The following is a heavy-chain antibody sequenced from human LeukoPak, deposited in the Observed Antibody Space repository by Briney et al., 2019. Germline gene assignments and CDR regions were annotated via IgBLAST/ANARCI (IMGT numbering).Heavy chain of an antibody. CDR3: AREGDYDILTGYPGGWFDP. V-gene: IGHV4-4*07. CDR2: IYTIGST. J-gene: IGHJ5*02. CDR1: GGSISSYY. Sequence: SETLSLTCTVPGGSISSYYWSWIRQPAGKGLEWIGRIYTIGSTNYNPSLKSRVTMSVDTSKNQFSLKLSSVTAADTAVYYCAREGDYDILTGYPGGWFDPWGQGTLVTVSS. D-gene: IGHD3-9*01.